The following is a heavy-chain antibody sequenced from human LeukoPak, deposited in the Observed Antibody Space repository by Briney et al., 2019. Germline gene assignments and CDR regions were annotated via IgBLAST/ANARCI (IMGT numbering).Heavy chain of an antibody. Sequence: SETLSLTCTVSGGSISSGGYYWSWIRQPPGKGLEWIGYIYHSGSTYYNPSLKSRVTISVDRSKNQFSLKLSSVTAADTAVYYCARMGVVITMVRGVNWFDPWGQGTLVTVSS. CDR1: GGSISSGGYY. CDR3: ARMGVVITMVRGVNWFDP. CDR2: IYHSGST. V-gene: IGHV4-30-2*01. D-gene: IGHD3-10*01. J-gene: IGHJ5*02.